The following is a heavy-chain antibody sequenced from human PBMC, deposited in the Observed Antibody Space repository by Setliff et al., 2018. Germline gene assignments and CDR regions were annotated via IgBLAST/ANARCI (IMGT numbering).Heavy chain of an antibody. CDR1: GFTFRDYS. V-gene: IGHV3-66*03. D-gene: IGHD3-22*01. CDR2: IDQISRT. J-gene: IGHJ4*02. CDR3: ARETYYYDSSGYYPYYFDY. Sequence: GESLKISCVTSGFTFRDYSLIWVRQAPGKGLEWVSGIDQISRTYYPDSVKGRFSISRDNFENTLYLQMSSLRAEDAAVYYCARETYYYDSSGYYPYYFDYWGQGTLVTVSS.